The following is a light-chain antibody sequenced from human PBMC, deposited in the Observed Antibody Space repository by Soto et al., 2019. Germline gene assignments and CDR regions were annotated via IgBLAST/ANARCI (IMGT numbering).Light chain of an antibody. Sequence: EIVLTQSPGTLSLSPGERATLSCRASQSVSSSYLAWYQQTPGQAPRLLIYGASSRATGIPDRFSGSGSGTDFLLTISRLEAEDFAVYYCQQYGSSPWTFGQGTKVEIK. CDR2: GAS. CDR1: QSVSSSY. CDR3: QQYGSSPWT. J-gene: IGKJ1*01. V-gene: IGKV3-20*01.